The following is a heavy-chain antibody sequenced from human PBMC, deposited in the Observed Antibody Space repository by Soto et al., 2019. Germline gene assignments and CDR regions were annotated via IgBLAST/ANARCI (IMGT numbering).Heavy chain of an antibody. CDR3: ARHLRVPALRWFDP. CDR1: GGSISSSSYY. J-gene: IGHJ5*02. D-gene: IGHD2-2*01. CDR2: IYYSGST. Sequence: QLQLQESGPGLVKPSETLSLTCTVSGGSISSSSYYWGWIRQPPGKGLEWIGSIYYSGSTYYNPSLKSRVTISVDTSKNQLSLKLSSVTAADTAVYYCARHLRVPALRWFDPWGQGTLVTVSS. V-gene: IGHV4-39*01.